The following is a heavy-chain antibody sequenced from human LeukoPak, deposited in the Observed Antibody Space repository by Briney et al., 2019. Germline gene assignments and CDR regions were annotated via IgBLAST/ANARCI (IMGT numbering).Heavy chain of an antibody. D-gene: IGHD7-27*01. CDR1: GFTFSSYP. CDR2: INSNGGST. V-gene: IGHV3-64*01. Sequence: QTGGSLRLSCAASGFTFSSYPMHWVRQAPGKGLEYVSAINSNGGSTSYANSVKGRFTISRDNSKNTLYLQMGSLRAEDMAVYYCARGSPSGAFDFWGQGALVTVSS. J-gene: IGHJ4*02. CDR3: ARGSPSGAFDF.